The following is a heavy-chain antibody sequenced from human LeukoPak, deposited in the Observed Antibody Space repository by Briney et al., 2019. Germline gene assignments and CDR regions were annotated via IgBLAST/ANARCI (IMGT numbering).Heavy chain of an antibody. J-gene: IGHJ4*02. CDR2: INPNSGGT. Sequence: GASVNVSCKASGGTFSSYSISWVRQAPGQGLEWMGWINPNSGGTNYAQKFQGRVTMTRDTSISTAYMELSRLRSDDTAVYYCARDREGIAAAGNHYFDYWGQGTLVTVSS. CDR1: GGTFSSYS. CDR3: ARDREGIAAAGNHYFDY. D-gene: IGHD6-13*01. V-gene: IGHV1-2*02.